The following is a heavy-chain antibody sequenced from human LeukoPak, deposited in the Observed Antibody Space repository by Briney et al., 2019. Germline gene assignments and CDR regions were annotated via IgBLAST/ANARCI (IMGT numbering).Heavy chain of an antibody. J-gene: IGHJ4*02. Sequence: PGGSLRLPCAASGFTFSSYSMNWVRQAPGKGLEWVSYISSSSSTIYYADSVKGRFTISRDNAKNSLYLQMNSLRAEDTAVYYCASGHTGYSSSWYNYWGQGTLVTVSS. D-gene: IGHD6-13*01. V-gene: IGHV3-48*01. CDR2: ISSSSSTI. CDR3: ASGHTGYSSSWYNY. CDR1: GFTFSSYS.